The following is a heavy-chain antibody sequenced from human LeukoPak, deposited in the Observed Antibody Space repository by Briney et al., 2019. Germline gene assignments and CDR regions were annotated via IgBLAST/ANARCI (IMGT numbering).Heavy chain of an antibody. CDR1: GFTFSDYY. CDR3: ARYYYGSGSYYNAYYFDY. J-gene: IGHJ4*02. V-gene: IGHV3-11*01. Sequence: GSLRLSCAASGFTFSDYYMSWIRQAPGKGLEWVSYISSSGSTIYYADSVKGRFTISRDNAKNSLYLQMNSLRAEDTAVYYCARYYYGSGSYYNAYYFDYWGQGTLVTVSS. CDR2: ISSSGSTI. D-gene: IGHD3-10*01.